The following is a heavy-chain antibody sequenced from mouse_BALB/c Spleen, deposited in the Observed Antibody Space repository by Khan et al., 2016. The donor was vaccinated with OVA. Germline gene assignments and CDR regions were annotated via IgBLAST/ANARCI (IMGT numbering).Heavy chain of an antibody. J-gene: IGHJ2*01. Sequence: QIQLVQSGPELKKPGETVKISCKASGYTFTNYGMNWVKQAPGKGLKWMGCINTYTGEPTYAADFKGRFAFSLETSASTAYLQNNNLKNEDMATEFCERYGSEEYFDYRGQGTTLTVTT. D-gene: IGHD1-1*01. V-gene: IGHV9-1*02. CDR1: GYTFTNYG. CDR2: INTYTGEP. CDR3: ERYGSEEYFDY.